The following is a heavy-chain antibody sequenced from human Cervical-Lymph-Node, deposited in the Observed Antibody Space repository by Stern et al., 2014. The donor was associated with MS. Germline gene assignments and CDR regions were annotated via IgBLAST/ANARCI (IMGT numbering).Heavy chain of an antibody. V-gene: IGHV1-2*04. D-gene: IGHD6-19*01. J-gene: IGHJ5*02. Sequence: VQLVQSGAEVKKPGASVKVSCKASGYTFTGYYMHWVRQAPGQGLEWMGWISPNSGGTNYAQKFQGWVTMTRDTSISTAYMELSRLRSDDTAVYYCARLVSSGWYNWFDPWGQGTLVTVSS. CDR2: ISPNSGGT. CDR3: ARLVSSGWYNWFDP. CDR1: GYTFTGYY.